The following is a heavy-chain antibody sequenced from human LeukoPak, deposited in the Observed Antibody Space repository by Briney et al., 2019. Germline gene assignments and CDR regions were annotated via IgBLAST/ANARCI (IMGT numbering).Heavy chain of an antibody. D-gene: IGHD3-10*01. J-gene: IGHJ6*03. CDR2: ISGDGGSI. CDR1: GFTFDDYA. CDR3: AKDTIPYGRSYYYMDV. Sequence: PGGSLRLSCAASGFTFDDYAMHWVRQAPGKGLEWVSLISGDGGSIYYADSVKGRFTVSRDNSKNSLYLHMSSMRTEDTALFYCAKDTIPYGRSYYYMDVWGKGTTVTVSS. V-gene: IGHV3-43*02.